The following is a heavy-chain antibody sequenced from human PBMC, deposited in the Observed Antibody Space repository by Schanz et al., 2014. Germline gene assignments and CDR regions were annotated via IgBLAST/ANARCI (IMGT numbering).Heavy chain of an antibody. CDR2: IYTSGST. D-gene: IGHD3-22*01. J-gene: IGHJ4*02. CDR3: ATWRGDDSGGHGQFDY. Sequence: QVQLQESGPGLVKPSETLSLTCTVSGDSISSYSWSWIRRPAGKGLEWIGRIYTSGSTNYNPSLRSRVSMSIGTPKTHFSLRLSSLTAADTAVYYCATWRGDDSGGHGQFDYWGQGTLVTVSS. CDR1: GDSISSYS. V-gene: IGHV4-4*07.